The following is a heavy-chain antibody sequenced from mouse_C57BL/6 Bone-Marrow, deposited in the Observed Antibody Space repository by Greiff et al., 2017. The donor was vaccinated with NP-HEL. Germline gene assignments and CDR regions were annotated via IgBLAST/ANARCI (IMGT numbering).Heavy chain of an antibody. CDR2: IDPSDSET. J-gene: IGHJ1*03. Sequence: QVQLQQPGAELVRPGSSVKLSCKASGYTFTSYWMHWVKQRPIQGLEWIGNIDPSDSETHYNQKFKDKATLTVDKSSSTAYMQLSSLTSEDSAVYYCARKGDSNYVFYWYFDVWGTGTTVTVSS. V-gene: IGHV1-52*01. D-gene: IGHD2-5*01. CDR1: GYTFTSYW. CDR3: ARKGDSNYVFYWYFDV.